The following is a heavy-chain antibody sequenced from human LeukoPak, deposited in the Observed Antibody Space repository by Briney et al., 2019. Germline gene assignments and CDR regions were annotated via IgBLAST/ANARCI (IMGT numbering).Heavy chain of an antibody. V-gene: IGHV4-39*07. J-gene: IGHJ4*02. CDR2: IYYSGST. Sequence: PSETLSLTCTVSGGSISSSSYYWGWIRQPPGKGLEWIGSIYYSGSTYYNPSLKSRVTISVDTSKNQFSLKLSSVTAADTAVYYCARDRTGDFEFFDYWGQGTLVTVSS. D-gene: IGHD7-27*01. CDR1: GGSISSSSYY. CDR3: ARDRTGDFEFFDY.